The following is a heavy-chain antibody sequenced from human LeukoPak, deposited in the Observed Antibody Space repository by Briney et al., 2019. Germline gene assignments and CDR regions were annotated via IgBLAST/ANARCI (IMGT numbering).Heavy chain of an antibody. CDR3: ASDKGYSNNYFDY. J-gene: IGHJ4*02. CDR1: GGSISTTGYY. CDR2: IYYSGST. V-gene: IGHV4-39*02. Sequence: NPSETLSLTCTVSGGSISTTGYYWSWIRPPPGKGLQWIASIYYSGSTYYNSSLKSRVTISVDTSKNQFSLKLSSMTAADTAVYYCASDKGYSNNYFDYWGQGTLVTVSS. D-gene: IGHD6-13*01.